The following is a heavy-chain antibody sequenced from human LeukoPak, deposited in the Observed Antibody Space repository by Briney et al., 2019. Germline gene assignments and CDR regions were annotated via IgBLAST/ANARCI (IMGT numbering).Heavy chain of an antibody. J-gene: IGHJ4*02. Sequence: PGGSLRLSCAASGFTFSSHDMHRVRQAPGKGLEWVANIKQDGSEKYYVDSVKGRFTISRDNAKNSLYLQMNSLRVEDTAVYYCARVRWLQLKDYFDYWGQGTLVTVSS. CDR2: IKQDGSEK. V-gene: IGHV3-7*01. CDR1: GFTFSSHD. CDR3: ARVRWLQLKDYFDY. D-gene: IGHD5-24*01.